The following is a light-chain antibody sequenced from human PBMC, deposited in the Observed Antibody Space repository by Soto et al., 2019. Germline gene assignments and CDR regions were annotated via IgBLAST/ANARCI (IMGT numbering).Light chain of an antibody. V-gene: IGLV2-14*01. CDR2: VVS. CDR1: SSDVGGYNY. CDR3: SSYTTSSSGV. Sequence: QSALTQPASVSGSPGQSITISCTGTSSDVGGYNYVSWFQQHPGKAPKLMIYVVSTRPSGISNRFSGSKSGNTASLTISGLQAEDEADYYCSSYTTSSSGVFGGGTQLTVL. J-gene: IGLJ3*02.